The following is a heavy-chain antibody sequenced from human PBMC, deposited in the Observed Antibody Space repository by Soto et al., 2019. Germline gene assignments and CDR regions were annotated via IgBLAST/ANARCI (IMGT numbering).Heavy chain of an antibody. D-gene: IGHD2-2*01. V-gene: IGHV4-34*01. CDR3: ARGPLGRSSTRYYAFDI. Sequence: SETLSLTCAVYGGSFSGYYWSWIRQPPGKGLEWIGEINHSGSTNYNPSLKSRVTISVDTSKNQFSLKLSSVTAADTAVYYCARGPLGRSSTRYYAFDIWGQGTMVTVSS. J-gene: IGHJ3*02. CDR2: INHSGST. CDR1: GGSFSGYY.